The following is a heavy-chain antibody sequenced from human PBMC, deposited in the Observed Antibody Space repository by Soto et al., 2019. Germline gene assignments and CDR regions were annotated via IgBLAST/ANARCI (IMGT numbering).Heavy chain of an antibody. CDR3: ARGHGENYDYIYYYGMDV. J-gene: IGHJ6*02. V-gene: IGHV4-4*02. Sequence: QVQLQESGPGLVKPSETLSLTCTVSGGSISSSNWWSWVRQPPGKGLEWIGEIYHSGSTNYNPSLKSRVTISVDKSKNQFSLKLSSVTAADTAVYYCARGHGENYDYIYYYGMDVWGQGTTVTVSS. CDR2: IYHSGST. CDR1: GGSISSSNW. D-gene: IGHD1-7*01.